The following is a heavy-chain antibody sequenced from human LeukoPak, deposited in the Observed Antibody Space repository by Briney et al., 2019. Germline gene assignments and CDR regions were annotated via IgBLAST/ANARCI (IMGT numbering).Heavy chain of an antibody. V-gene: IGHV4-4*09. CDR1: GDPISSYY. J-gene: IGHJ3*02. CDR2: IYTSGST. Sequence: SETLSLTCTVSGDPISSYYWSWIRQPPGKGLEWIGYIYTSGSTNYNPSLKSRVTISVDTSKNQFSLKLSSVTAADTAVYYCARHRAKAFDIWGQGTMVTVSS. CDR3: ARHRAKAFDI. D-gene: IGHD3-10*01.